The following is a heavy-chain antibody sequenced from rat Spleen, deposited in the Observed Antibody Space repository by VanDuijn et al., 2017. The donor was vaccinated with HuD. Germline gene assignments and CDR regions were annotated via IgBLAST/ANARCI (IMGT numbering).Heavy chain of an antibody. V-gene: IGHV5S13*01. CDR3: ARQYYSGENYFDY. CDR2: ISSGGSST. J-gene: IGHJ2*01. Sequence: EVQLVASGGGLVQPGRSLKLSCAASGFTFSNYGMAWVRQAPTKGLEWVASISSGGSSTYYRDSVKGRFTISRDNAKSTLYLQMNSLRSEDTATYYCARQYYSGENYFDYWGQGVMVTVSS. D-gene: IGHD1-1*01. CDR1: GFTFSNYG.